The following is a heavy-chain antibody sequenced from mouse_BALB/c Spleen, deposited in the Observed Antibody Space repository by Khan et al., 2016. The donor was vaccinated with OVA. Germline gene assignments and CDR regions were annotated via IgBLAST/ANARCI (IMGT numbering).Heavy chain of an antibody. Sequence: QVRLQQSGPELVKPGASLKVSCKASGYTFTDYVIGWVRQRSRQGLEWIGDIFPGSGVPYYNEKFKDRATLTADKSSNTAYMQLNSLTFEDSAVYFCARWWYSVFAYWGQGTLVTVSA. D-gene: IGHD1-1*02. V-gene: IGHV1-81*01. CDR2: IFPGSGVP. CDR3: ARWWYSVFAY. J-gene: IGHJ3*01. CDR1: GYTFTDYV.